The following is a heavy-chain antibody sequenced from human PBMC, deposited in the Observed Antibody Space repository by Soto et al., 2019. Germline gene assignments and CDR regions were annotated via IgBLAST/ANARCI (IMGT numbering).Heavy chain of an antibody. CDR3: ARDRPESSGSYYKERAQTYYYYGMDV. CDR1: GYTFTSYC. D-gene: IGHD3-10*01. Sequence: ASVKVSCKASGYTFTSYCISWVLQAPGQGLEWMGWISAYNGNTNYAQKLQGRATMTTDTSTSTAYMELRSLRSDDTAVYYCARDRPESSGSYYKERAQTYYYYGMDVWGQGTTVTVSS. J-gene: IGHJ6*02. V-gene: IGHV1-18*04. CDR2: ISAYNGNT.